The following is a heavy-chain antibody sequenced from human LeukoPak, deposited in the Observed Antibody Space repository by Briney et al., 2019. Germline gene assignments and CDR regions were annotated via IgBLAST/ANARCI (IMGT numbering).Heavy chain of an antibody. CDR2: ISAYSGNT. J-gene: IGHJ4*02. D-gene: IGHD3-16*01. Sequence: ASVKVSCKASGYTFTSYGISWVRQAPGQGLEWMGLISAYSGNTNFAQKLQGRVTMTTDTSTSTAYMELRSLRSDDTAVYFCARGADTGNYGSLGYSDCGGQGTLVTVSS. CDR1: GYTFTSYG. CDR3: ARGADTGNYGSLGYSDC. V-gene: IGHV1-18*01.